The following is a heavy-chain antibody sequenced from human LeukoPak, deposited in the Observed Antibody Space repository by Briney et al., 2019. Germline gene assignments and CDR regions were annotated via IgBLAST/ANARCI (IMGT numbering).Heavy chain of an antibody. Sequence: PSETLSLTCNVSGGSMRSSGSYWGWIRQPPGKGLEWIGSIYYSGTTFYNPSLQSRVTISVDTSKNQFSLKLSSVTAADTAVYYCARDGDGSGVAKYWGQGTLVTVSS. V-gene: IGHV4-39*07. D-gene: IGHD5-24*01. J-gene: IGHJ4*02. CDR3: ARDGDGSGVAKY. CDR2: IYYSGTT. CDR1: GGSMRSSGSY.